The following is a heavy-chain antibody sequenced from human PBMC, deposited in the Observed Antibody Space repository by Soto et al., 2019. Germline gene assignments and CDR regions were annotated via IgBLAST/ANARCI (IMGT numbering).Heavy chain of an antibody. CDR2: IYYSGST. J-gene: IGHJ4*02. Sequence: SETLSLTCTVSGGSISSSSYYWGWIRQPPGKGLEWIGSIYYSGSTYYNPSLKSRVTISVDTSKNQFSLKLSSVTAADTAVYYCARGARRATTAFDYWGQGTLVTVSS. CDR3: ARGARRATTAFDY. V-gene: IGHV4-39*01. CDR1: GGSISSSSYY. D-gene: IGHD1-26*01.